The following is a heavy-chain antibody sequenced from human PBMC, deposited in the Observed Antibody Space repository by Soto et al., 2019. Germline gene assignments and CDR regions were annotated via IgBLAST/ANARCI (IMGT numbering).Heavy chain of an antibody. CDR3: ASSLLTPFDY. V-gene: IGHV3-74*01. D-gene: IGHD7-27*01. CDR2: INSDGSST. J-gene: IGHJ4*02. CDR1: GFHFITYW. Sequence: PGGSLRLSCAASGFHFITYWMHWVRQAPGKGLVWVSRINSDGSSTFYADSVKGRFTISRDNAKNTLYLQMNSLRAEDTAVYYCASSLLTPFDYWGQGTLVTASS.